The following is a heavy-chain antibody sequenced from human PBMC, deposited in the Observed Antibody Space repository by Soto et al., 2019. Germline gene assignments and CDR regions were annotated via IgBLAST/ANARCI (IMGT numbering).Heavy chain of an antibody. D-gene: IGHD5-12*01. V-gene: IGHV4-34*01. J-gene: IGHJ6*03. CDR2: INHSGST. CDR3: ARGMNIVATIYYYYMDV. Sequence: SETLSLTCAVYGGSFSGYYWSWIRQPPGKGLEWIGEINHSGSTNYNPSLKSRVTISVDTSKNQFSLKLSSVTAADTAVFYCARGMNIVATIYYYYMDVWGKGTTVTVSS. CDR1: GGSFSGYY.